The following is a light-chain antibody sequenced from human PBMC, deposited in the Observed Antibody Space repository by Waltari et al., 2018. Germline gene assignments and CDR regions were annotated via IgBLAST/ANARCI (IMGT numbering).Light chain of an antibody. J-gene: IGLJ2*01. CDR2: EGS. CDR1: SSDVGRYNL. V-gene: IGLV2-23*01. CDR3: CSYAGSSTWV. Sequence: QSALTQPASVSGSPGPSITLSCTGPSSDVGRYNLVSWYQQHPGKAPKLMIYEGSKRPSGVSNRFSGSKSGNTASLTISGLQAEDEADYYCCSYAGSSTWVFGGGTKLTVL.